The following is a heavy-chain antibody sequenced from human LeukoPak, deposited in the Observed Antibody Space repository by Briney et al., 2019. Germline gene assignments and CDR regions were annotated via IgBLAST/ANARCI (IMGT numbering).Heavy chain of an antibody. CDR1: GFTFSSYW. CDR2: IKQDGSEK. Sequence: GGSLRLSCAASGFTFSSYWMSWVRQAPGKGLEWVANIKQDGSEKYYVDSVKGRFTISRDNAKNSLYLQMNSLRDEDTAVYYCARGLLPIAAAGGNVDYWGQGTLVTVSS. D-gene: IGHD6-13*01. V-gene: IGHV3-7*01. CDR3: ARGLLPIAAAGGNVDY. J-gene: IGHJ4*02.